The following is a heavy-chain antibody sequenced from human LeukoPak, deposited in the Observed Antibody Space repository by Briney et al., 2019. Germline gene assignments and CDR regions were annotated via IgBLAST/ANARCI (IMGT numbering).Heavy chain of an antibody. CDR2: IYSGGST. D-gene: IGHD1-26*01. V-gene: IGHV3-53*01. CDR3: ARGGSYLSAFEI. CDR1: GFTVSSNY. J-gene: IGHJ3*02. Sequence: PGGSLRLSCAASGFTVSSNYMSWVRQAPGKGLEGVSIIYSGGSTFYADSVKGRFTISRDNSKNTLYLQMNSLRAEDTAVYYCARGGSYLSAFEIWGQGTMVTVSS.